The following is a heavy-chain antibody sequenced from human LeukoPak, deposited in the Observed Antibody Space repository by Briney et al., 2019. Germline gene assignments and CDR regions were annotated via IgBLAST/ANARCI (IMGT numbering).Heavy chain of an antibody. V-gene: IGHV3-13*01. CDR2: ISIGGDT. CDR3: ARAHVGAGLAFDI. Sequence: GGSLRLSCVVSGFPFSDYDMPWVRQGAGRGLEWVSAISIGGDTYYPGSVKGRFTISRENAKSSLYLQMNNLRVGDTAIYYCARAHVGAGLAFDIWGQGTMVTVSS. CDR1: GFPFSDYD. J-gene: IGHJ3*02. D-gene: IGHD1-26*01.